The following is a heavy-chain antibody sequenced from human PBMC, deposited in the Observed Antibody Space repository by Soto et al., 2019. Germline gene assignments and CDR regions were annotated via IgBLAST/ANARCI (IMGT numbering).Heavy chain of an antibody. J-gene: IGHJ4*02. CDR2: ISSSGSYI. D-gene: IGHD5-12*01. CDR1: GFTFSDCD. Sequence: GGSLRLSCAGSGFTFSDCDMNWIRQAPGKGLEWLSYISSSGSYINYTDSVKGLFTISRDSSKNTLYLQMNSLRAEDSAVYYCAKGQYSSSPPDFWGQVTLVTVSS. CDR3: AKGQYSSSPPDF. V-gene: IGHV3-11*03.